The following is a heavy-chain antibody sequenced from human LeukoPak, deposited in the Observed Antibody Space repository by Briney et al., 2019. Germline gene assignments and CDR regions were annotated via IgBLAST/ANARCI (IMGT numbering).Heavy chain of an antibody. J-gene: IGHJ4*02. CDR3: SSIYDSSGYYDYFDY. Sequence: PGGSLRLSCAACGFTFGDYAMSWVRQAPGKGLKWVGFIRSKAYGGTTEYAASVKGRFTISRDDSKSIAYLQMNSLKTEDTAVYYCSSIYDSSGYYDYFDYWGQGTLVTVSS. D-gene: IGHD3-22*01. CDR1: GFTFGDYA. CDR2: IRSKAYGGTT. V-gene: IGHV3-49*04.